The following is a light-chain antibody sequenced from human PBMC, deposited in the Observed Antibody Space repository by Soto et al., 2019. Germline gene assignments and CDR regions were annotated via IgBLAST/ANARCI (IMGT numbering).Light chain of an antibody. CDR3: QQYNGYPRT. J-gene: IGKJ1*01. CDR2: AAS. Sequence: DIQMTQSPSSLAVSIGDRVTITCRASQDIGRSLGWFQQKPGKAPKSLIYAASTFQVGFPSRFSSSGSGTDFTLTISSLQAEDFATYYCQQYNGYPRTFGQGTKVEVK. V-gene: IGKV1-16*01. CDR1: QDIGRS.